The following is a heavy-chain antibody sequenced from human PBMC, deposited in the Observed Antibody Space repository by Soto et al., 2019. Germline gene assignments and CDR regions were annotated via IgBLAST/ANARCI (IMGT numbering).Heavy chain of an antibody. CDR1: GFTFSSYA. CDR2: ISYDGSNK. D-gene: IGHD3-3*01. J-gene: IGHJ6*02. CDR3: ARDGRVPTYDFWSGYGSNGMDV. Sequence: GGSLRLSCAASGFTFSSYAMHWVRQAPGKGLEWVAVISYDGSNKYYADSVKGRFTISRDNSKNTLYLQMNSLRAEDTAVYYCARDGRVPTYDFWSGYGSNGMDVWGQGTTVTVSS. V-gene: IGHV3-30-3*01.